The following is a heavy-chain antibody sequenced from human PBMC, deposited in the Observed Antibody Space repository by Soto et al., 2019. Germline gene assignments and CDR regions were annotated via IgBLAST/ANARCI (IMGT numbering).Heavy chain of an antibody. CDR1: GFTFSGSA. D-gene: IGHD5-12*01. CDR2: IRSKANSYAT. CDR3: TRQPPAPVSLPGGYEGPLDC. V-gene: IGHV3-73*02. Sequence: EVQLVESGGGLVQPGGSLKLSCAASGFTFSGSAMHWVRQASGKGLEWVGRIRSKANSYATAYAASVKGRFTISRDDSKNTAYRQMNVLKTEDTAVYYCTRQPPAPVSLPGGYEGPLDCWGEGTLVTVSS. J-gene: IGHJ4*02.